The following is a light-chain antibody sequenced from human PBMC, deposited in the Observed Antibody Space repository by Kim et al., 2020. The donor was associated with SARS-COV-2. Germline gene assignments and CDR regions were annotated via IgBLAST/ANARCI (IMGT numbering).Light chain of an antibody. CDR3: HVCYSGTV. V-gene: IGLV3-9*01. CDR1: NIGSKN. CDR2: RDN. J-gene: IGLJ2*01. Sequence: VALGQTAPITCGANNIGSKNVPWLQQTPGHAPVLIIYRDNKRPSGLPTRFSGSNSGKTASLTIRTAQVGGEGDYSCHVCYSGTVFGGGTKLTVL.